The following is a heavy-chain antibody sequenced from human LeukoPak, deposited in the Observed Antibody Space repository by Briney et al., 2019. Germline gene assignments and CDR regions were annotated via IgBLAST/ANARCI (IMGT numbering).Heavy chain of an antibody. CDR2: TYPGDSDT. J-gene: IGHJ4*02. Sequence: GESLKISCKGSGYSFTSYWIGWVRQMPGKGLEWVGITYPGDSDTRYSPSFQGQVTISADKSISTAYLQWSSLKASDTAMYYCARHAGVRTWQQLPDYWGQGTLVTVSS. CDR1: GYSFTSYW. CDR3: ARHAGVRTWQQLPDY. V-gene: IGHV5-51*01. D-gene: IGHD6-13*01.